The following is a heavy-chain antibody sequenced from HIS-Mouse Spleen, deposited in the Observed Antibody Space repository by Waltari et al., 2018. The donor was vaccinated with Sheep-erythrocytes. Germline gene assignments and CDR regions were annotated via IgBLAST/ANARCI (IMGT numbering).Heavy chain of an antibody. CDR2: NSGSI. CDR3: AKDIGTGLSYGMDV. D-gene: IGHD1-1*01. Sequence: NSGSIGYADSVKGRFTISRDNAKNSLYLQMNSLRAEDTALYYCAKDIGTGLSYGMDVWGQGTTVTVSS. J-gene: IGHJ6*02. V-gene: IGHV3-9*01.